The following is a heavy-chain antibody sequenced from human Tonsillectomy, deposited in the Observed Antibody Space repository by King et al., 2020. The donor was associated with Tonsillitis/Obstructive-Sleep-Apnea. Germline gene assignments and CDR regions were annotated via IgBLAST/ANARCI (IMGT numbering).Heavy chain of an antibody. Sequence: QLVQSGAEVKKPGESLKISCKGSGYSFTNYWIGWVRQMPGKGLEWMGIIYPGDSDTRYSPSFQGQVTIPADKSISTAYLQWSSLKASDTAMYYCARYSGYGSSVAYFDYWGQGTLVTVSS. CDR2: IYPGDSDT. D-gene: IGHD5-12*01. CDR1: GYSFTNYW. J-gene: IGHJ4*02. CDR3: ARYSGYGSSVAYFDY. V-gene: IGHV5-51*01.